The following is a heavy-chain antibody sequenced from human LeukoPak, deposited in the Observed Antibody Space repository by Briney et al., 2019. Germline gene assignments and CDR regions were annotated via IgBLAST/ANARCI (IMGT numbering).Heavy chain of an antibody. D-gene: IGHD4-17*01. J-gene: IGHJ4*02. Sequence: GSLRLSCAASGFTFISYSMNWVRQARGKGLEWVSSISSSSSYIYYADSVKGRFTISRDNAKNSLYLQMNSLRAEDTAVYYCARDLYGDYSQDYWGQGTLVTVSS. V-gene: IGHV3-21*01. CDR2: ISSSSSYI. CDR1: GFTFISYS. CDR3: ARDLYGDYSQDY.